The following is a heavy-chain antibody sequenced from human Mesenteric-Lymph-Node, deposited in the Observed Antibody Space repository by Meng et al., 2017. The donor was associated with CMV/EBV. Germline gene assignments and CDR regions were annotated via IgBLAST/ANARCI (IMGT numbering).Heavy chain of an antibody. Sequence: LSLTCAASEFTFSSYAMSWVRQAPGKGLEWVSSISGSGSTKYYADSVRGRFTISRDNSRNTLYLQMNSLRAEDTALYYCGKGHSITFSLYYGMDVWGQGTTVTVSS. D-gene: IGHD1-14*01. J-gene: IGHJ6*02. CDR1: EFTFSSYA. V-gene: IGHV3-23*01. CDR2: ISGSGSTK. CDR3: GKGHSITFSLYYGMDV.